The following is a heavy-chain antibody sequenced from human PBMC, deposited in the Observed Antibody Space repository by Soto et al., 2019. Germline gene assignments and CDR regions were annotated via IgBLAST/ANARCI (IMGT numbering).Heavy chain of an antibody. CDR1: GFTFASYA. D-gene: IGHD5-12*01. CDR2: IGTGDNT. CDR3: AKVMNICYMDV. Sequence: EVQVLESGGGLVQPGGSLRLSCAASGFTFASYAMRWVRQAPGKGLEWVSAIGTGDNTYYADSVKGRFTISRDNSKNTLYLQMNSLRAEDTALYYCAKVMNICYMDVWGKGTTVTVSS. J-gene: IGHJ6*03. V-gene: IGHV3-23*01.